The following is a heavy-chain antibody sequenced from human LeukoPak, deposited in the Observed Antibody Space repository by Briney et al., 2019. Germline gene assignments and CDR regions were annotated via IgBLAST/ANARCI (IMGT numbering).Heavy chain of an antibody. CDR1: GGSISGGGYY. CDR2: IYYSGST. J-gene: IGHJ4*02. V-gene: IGHV4-31*03. CDR3: ARAFSGSYYSFFDY. D-gene: IGHD1-26*01. Sequence: SETLSLTCTVSGGSISGGGYYWSWIRQHPGKGLEWIGYIYYSGSTYYNPSLKSRVTISVDTSKSQFSLKLSSVTAADTAVYYCARAFSGSYYSFFDYWGQGTLVTVSS.